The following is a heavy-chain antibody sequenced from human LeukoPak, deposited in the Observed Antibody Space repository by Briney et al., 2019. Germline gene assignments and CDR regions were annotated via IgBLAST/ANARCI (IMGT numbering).Heavy chain of an antibody. J-gene: IGHJ4*02. CDR3: ARDTSSAWYGLIDY. D-gene: IGHD6-19*01. Sequence: GSLRLSWSTSGFTLSRFWIGLVRQAPGKGLGVVGTIKQDGSEKYSVDSVKGRFTISRDNAKNSLYLQMNSLRAEDTAVYFCARDTSSAWYGLIDYWGQGSLVTVSS. CDR1: GFTLSRFW. CDR2: IKQDGSEK. V-gene: IGHV3-7*01.